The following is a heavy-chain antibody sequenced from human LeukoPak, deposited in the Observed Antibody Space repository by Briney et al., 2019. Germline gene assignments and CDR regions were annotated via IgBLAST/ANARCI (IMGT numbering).Heavy chain of an antibody. CDR3: ARSQWLVPFDY. Sequence: PSETLSLTCTVSGGSISSYYWSWIRQPPGKGLEWIGYIYYSGSTNYNPSLKSRVTISVDTSKNQFSLKLSSVTAADTAVYYCARSQWLVPFDYWGQGTLVTVSS. V-gene: IGHV4-59*12. J-gene: IGHJ4*02. D-gene: IGHD6-19*01. CDR1: GGSISSYY. CDR2: IYYSGST.